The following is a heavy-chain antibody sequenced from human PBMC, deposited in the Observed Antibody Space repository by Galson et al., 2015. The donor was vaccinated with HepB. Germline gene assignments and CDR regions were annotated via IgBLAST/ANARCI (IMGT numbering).Heavy chain of an antibody. CDR1: GFTFSTYS. J-gene: IGHJ3*02. CDR3: ARDTVVVVVAALVFDI. V-gene: IGHV3-21*01. D-gene: IGHD2-15*01. CDR2: ISNSSSYI. Sequence: SLRLSCAASGFTFSTYSMNWVRQAPGKGLQWVSSISNSSSYIYYAESGKGRFTISRDNAKNSLYLQMYSLRAEDPAVYYCARDTVVVVVAALVFDIWGQGTMVTVSS.